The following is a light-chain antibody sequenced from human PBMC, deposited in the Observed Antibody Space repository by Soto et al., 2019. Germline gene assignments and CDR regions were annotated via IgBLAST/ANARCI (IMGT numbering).Light chain of an antibody. V-gene: IGKV3-15*01. CDR3: QQYNNWPLT. CDR1: QSISNN. CDR2: GAT. Sequence: ETVMTQSPATLSVSPGERATLSCRAGQSISNNLAWYQQKPGQAPRLLIYGATTRATGIPSRFSGSGSGTEFTLTISSQLSEDFAVYYCQQYNNWPLTFGGGTKLEIK. J-gene: IGKJ4*01.